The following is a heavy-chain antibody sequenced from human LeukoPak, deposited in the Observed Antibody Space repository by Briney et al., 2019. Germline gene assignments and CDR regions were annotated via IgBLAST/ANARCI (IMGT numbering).Heavy chain of an antibody. Sequence: PGGSLRLSCAASGFTFSSYSMNWVRQAPGKGLEWVSYISSSSSTIYCADSVKGRFTISRDNAKNSLYLQMNSLRAEDTAVYYCARERYNFDYWGQGTLVTVSS. CDR1: GFTFSSYS. D-gene: IGHD3-9*01. J-gene: IGHJ4*02. CDR3: ARERYNFDY. CDR2: ISSSSSTI. V-gene: IGHV3-48*01.